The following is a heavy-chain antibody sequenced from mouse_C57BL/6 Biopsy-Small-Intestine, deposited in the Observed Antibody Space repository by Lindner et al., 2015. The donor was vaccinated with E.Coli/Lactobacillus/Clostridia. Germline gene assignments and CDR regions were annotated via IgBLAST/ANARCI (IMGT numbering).Heavy chain of an antibody. Sequence: VQLQESGAELVRPGASVKLSCTASGFNIKDDYMHWVKQRPEQGLEWIGWIDPENGDTEYASKFQGKATITAVTSSNTAYLQLSSLTSEDTAVYYCTGGGAWFAYWGQGTLVTVSA. CDR1: GFNIKDDY. CDR2: IDPENGDT. V-gene: IGHV14-4*01. CDR3: TGGGAWFAY. J-gene: IGHJ3*01.